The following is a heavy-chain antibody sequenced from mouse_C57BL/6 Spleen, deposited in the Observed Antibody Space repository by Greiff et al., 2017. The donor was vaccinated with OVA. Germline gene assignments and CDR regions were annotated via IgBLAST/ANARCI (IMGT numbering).Heavy chain of an antibody. CDR1: GYTFTSYW. V-gene: IGHV1-53*01. J-gene: IGHJ4*01. Sequence: VQLQQPGTELVKPGASVKLSCKASGYTFTSYWMHWVKQRPGQGLEWIGNINPSNGGTNYNEKFKSKATLTVDKSSSTAYMQLSSLTSEDSAVYYCAREGSTLDYAMDYWGQGTSVTVSS. CDR3: AREGSTLDYAMDY. CDR2: INPSNGGT.